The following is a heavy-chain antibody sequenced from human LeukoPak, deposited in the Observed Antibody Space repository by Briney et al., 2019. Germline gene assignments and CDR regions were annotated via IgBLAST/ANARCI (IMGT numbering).Heavy chain of an antibody. CDR1: GFTFSTSI. Sequence: GGSLRLSCAASGFTFSTSIMNWVRQAPGKGLEWASSISSSSINIYYAASMKGRFTISRDNAKNSLYLQMNSLRAEDTAVYYCARDPEVAVAGYYYYYGMDVWGQGTTVTVSS. CDR2: ISSSSINI. D-gene: IGHD6-19*01. J-gene: IGHJ6*02. V-gene: IGHV3-21*01. CDR3: ARDPEVAVAGYYYYYGMDV.